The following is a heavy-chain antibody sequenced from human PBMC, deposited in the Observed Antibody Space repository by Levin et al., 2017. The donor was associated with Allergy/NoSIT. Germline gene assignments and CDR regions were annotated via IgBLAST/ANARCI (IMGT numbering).Heavy chain of an antibody. CDR3: ARVLSYRGDY. J-gene: IGHJ4*02. V-gene: IGHV3-11*05. CDR2: ISGSSSYT. CDR1: GFTFSDYY. D-gene: IGHD3-16*02. Sequence: PGESLKISCAASGFTFSDYYMSWIRQAPGKGLEWVSYISGSSSYTNYADSVKGRFTISRDNAKNSLYLQMNSLRPEDTAVYYCARVLSYRGDYWVQGTLVTVSS.